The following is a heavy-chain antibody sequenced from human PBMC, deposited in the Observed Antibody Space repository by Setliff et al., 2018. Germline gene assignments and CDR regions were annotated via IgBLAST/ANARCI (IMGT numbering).Heavy chain of an antibody. CDR1: ESTFSSFG. Sequence: PGGSLRLSCTASESTFSSFGMHWVRQAPGKGLEWVGFIRYDGSYEYYADSVQGRFTISRDNSKNTLFLHMNNLRPEDTALYYCAKASLAYSFGYYFDSWCQGALVTVS. J-gene: IGHJ4*01. V-gene: IGHV3-30*02. CDR3: AKASLAYSFGYYFDS. D-gene: IGHD5-18*01. CDR2: IRYDGSYE.